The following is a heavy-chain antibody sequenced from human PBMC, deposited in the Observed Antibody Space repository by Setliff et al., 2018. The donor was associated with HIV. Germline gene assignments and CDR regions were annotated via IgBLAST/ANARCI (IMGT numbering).Heavy chain of an antibody. CDR2: IYTSGST. V-gene: IGHV4-4*08. D-gene: IGHD2-8*01. Sequence: PSETLSLTCTVSGGSISSYYWSWIRQPPGKGLEWIGYIYTSGSTNYNPSLKSRVTISVDTSKNQFSLKLSSVTAADTAVYYCSRDVSGFDPWGQGTLVTVSS. CDR3: SRDVSGFDP. J-gene: IGHJ5*02. CDR1: GGSISSYY.